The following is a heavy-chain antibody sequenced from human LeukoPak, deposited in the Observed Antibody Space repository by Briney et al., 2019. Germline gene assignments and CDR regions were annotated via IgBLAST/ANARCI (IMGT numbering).Heavy chain of an antibody. J-gene: IGHJ4*02. D-gene: IGHD6-13*01. CDR1: GFTFSSYE. Sequence: PGGSLRLSCAASGFTFSSYEMNWVRQAPGKGLEWVSYISSSGSTIYYADSVKGRFTISRDNAKNTLYLQMNSLRAEDTAVYYCARLGSSSWPDYWGQGTLVTVSS. CDR3: ARLGSSSWPDY. CDR2: ISSSGSTI. V-gene: IGHV3-48*03.